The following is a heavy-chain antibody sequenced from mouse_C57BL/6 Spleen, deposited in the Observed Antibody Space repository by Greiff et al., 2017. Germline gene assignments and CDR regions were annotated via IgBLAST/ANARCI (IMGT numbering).Heavy chain of an antibody. V-gene: IGHV1-55*01. D-gene: IGHD2-2*01. CDR2: IYPGSGST. CDR3: ARRSLCYGYDDWFAY. J-gene: IGHJ3*01. CDR1: GYTFTSYW. Sequence: QVQLQQPGAELVKPGASVKMSCKASGYTFTSYWITWVKQRPGQGLEWIGDIYPGSGSTNYNEKFKSKATLTVDTSSSTAYMQLSSLTSEDSAVYYCARRSLCYGYDDWFAYWGQGTLVTVSA.